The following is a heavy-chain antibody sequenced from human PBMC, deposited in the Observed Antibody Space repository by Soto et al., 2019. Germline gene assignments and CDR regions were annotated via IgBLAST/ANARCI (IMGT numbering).Heavy chain of an antibody. CDR2: IYYSGST. D-gene: IGHD3-10*01. CDR3: ARVNPRITMVRGVINWFDP. CDR1: GGSISSGGYY. Sequence: CTVSGGSISSGGYYWSWIRQHPGKGLEWIGYIYYSGSTYYNPSLKSRVTISVDTSKNQFSLKLSSVTAADTAVYYCARVNPRITMVRGVINWFDPWGQGTLVTVSS. J-gene: IGHJ5*02. V-gene: IGHV4-31*03.